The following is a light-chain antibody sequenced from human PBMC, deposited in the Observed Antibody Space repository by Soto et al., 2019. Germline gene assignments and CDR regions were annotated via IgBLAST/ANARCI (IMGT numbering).Light chain of an antibody. V-gene: IGKV1-5*01. J-gene: IGKJ1*01. Sequence: DIQMTQSPSTLSASVGDRVTITCRASQSISSRLAWYQQKPGKAPKVLIYAASSLESGVPSRFSGSGSGTEFTLTITCLQPDDFATYYCQQYNTYWTFGQGTKVEIK. CDR3: QQYNTYWT. CDR2: AAS. CDR1: QSISSR.